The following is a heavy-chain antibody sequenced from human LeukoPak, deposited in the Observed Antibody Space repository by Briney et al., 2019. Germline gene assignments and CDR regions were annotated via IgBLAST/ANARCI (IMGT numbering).Heavy chain of an antibody. CDR2: ISHSGST. CDR3: ARNSGSYFSFDY. J-gene: IGHJ4*02. Sequence: SETLSLTCAVYGGSFSGYYWSWIRQPPGKGLEWIGEISHSGSTNYNPSLKSRVTISVDTSKNQFSLKLSSVTAADTAVYYCARNSGSYFSFDYWGQGTLVTVSS. CDR1: GGSFSGYY. D-gene: IGHD1-26*01. V-gene: IGHV4-34*01.